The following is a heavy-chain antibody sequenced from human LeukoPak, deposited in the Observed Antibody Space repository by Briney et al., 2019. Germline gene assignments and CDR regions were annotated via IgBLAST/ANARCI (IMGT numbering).Heavy chain of an antibody. CDR1: GGSISSFY. V-gene: IGHV4-59*01. Sequence: KPSETLSLTCTVSGGSISSFYWSWIRQPPGKGLEWIGYMSYSGTTKYNPSLKSRLTISMDTSKNQFSLKLSSVTAADTAVYYCARVSDYPKEKFDFWGQGTLVTVPS. D-gene: IGHD3/OR15-3a*01. J-gene: IGHJ4*02. CDR2: MSYSGTT. CDR3: ARVSDYPKEKFDF.